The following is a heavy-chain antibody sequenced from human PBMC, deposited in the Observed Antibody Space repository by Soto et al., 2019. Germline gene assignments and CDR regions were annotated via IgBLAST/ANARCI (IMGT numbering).Heavy chain of an antibody. Sequence: GASVKVSCKASGYAFTSYGMRWVRQAPGQGLEWMGWISTYKRDTNSAPRLQGRITMTTDTTTSTAYIELRSLTSDDPAVYYCVRWTTGKDDAFDIWGQGTMVTVSS. J-gene: IGHJ3*02. D-gene: IGHD4-17*01. CDR1: GYAFTSYG. CDR2: ISTYKRDT. CDR3: VRWTTGKDDAFDI. V-gene: IGHV1-18*04.